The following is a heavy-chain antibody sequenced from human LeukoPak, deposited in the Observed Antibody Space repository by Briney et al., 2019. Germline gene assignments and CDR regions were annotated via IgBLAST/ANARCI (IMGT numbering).Heavy chain of an antibody. V-gene: IGHV4-61*02. CDR1: GGSISSGSYY. Sequence: PSETLSLTCTVSGGSISSGSYYWSWIRQPAGKGLEWIGRIYTSGSTNYNPSLKSRVTISVDTSKNQFSLKLSSVTAADTAVYYCARGVVGATRAGGYWGQGTLVTVSS. J-gene: IGHJ4*02. CDR2: IYTSGST. CDR3: ARGVVGATRAGGY. D-gene: IGHD1-26*01.